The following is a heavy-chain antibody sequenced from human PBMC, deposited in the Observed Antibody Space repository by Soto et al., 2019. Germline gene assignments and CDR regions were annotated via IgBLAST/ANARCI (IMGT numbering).Heavy chain of an antibody. CDR2: ISDSGGST. V-gene: IGHV3-23*01. CDR1: GLTFSSNA. CDR3: AKDESRVVVPDNWFDS. Sequence: EVQLLESGGGMVQPGGSLRLSCAASGLTFSSNAMSWVRQASGKGLEWVSTISDSGGSTYYADSVKGRFTISRDNSKNTLYLQMNSLRAEDTAVYYCAKDESRVVVPDNWFDSWGQGTLVTVSS. J-gene: IGHJ5*01. D-gene: IGHD2-15*01.